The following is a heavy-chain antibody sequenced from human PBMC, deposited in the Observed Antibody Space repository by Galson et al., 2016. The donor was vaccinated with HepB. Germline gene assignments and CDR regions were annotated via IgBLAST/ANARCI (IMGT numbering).Heavy chain of an antibody. D-gene: IGHD6-19*01. CDR3: ARGSTGSDNWFGP. J-gene: IGHJ5*02. CDR2: ISGSSDLI. CDR1: GFTFSTYG. Sequence: SLRLSCAASGFTFSTYGMNWVRQAPGKGLEWLSYISGSSDLIHYADSVKGRFTITRDSAKNSLYLQMNSLRDEDTAVYYWARGSTGSDNWFGPWGQGTLVTVSS. V-gene: IGHV3-48*02.